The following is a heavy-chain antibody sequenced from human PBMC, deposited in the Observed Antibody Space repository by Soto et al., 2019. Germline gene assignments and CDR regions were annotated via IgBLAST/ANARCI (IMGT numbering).Heavy chain of an antibody. CDR3: ARDAQRWWLQPAFQH. CDR1: GFTFSSYS. CDR2: ISSSSSYI. D-gene: IGHD5-12*01. V-gene: IGHV3-21*01. Sequence: EVQLVESGGGLVKPGGSLRLSCAASGFTFSSYSMNWVRQAPGKGLEWVSSISSSSSYIYYADSVKGRFTISRDNAKNSLYLQMNSLRAEDTAVYYCARDAQRWWLQPAFQHWGQGTLVTVSS. J-gene: IGHJ1*01.